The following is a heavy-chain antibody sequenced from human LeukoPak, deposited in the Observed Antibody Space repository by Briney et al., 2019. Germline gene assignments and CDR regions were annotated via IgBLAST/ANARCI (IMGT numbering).Heavy chain of an antibody. Sequence: GGSLRLSCAASGFTFSSYSMNWVRQAPGKGLEWVSVIYSGGSTYYADSVKARFTISRDNSKNTLYLQMNSLRAEDTPVYYCASPYDSSGYFFDCWGQGTLVTVSS. CDR3: ASPYDSSGYFFDC. CDR1: GFTFSSYS. J-gene: IGHJ4*02. V-gene: IGHV3-53*01. CDR2: IYSGGST. D-gene: IGHD3-22*01.